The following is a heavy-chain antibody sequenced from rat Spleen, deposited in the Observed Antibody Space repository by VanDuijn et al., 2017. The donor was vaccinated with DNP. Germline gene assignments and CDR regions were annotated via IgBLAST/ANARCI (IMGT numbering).Heavy chain of an antibody. J-gene: IGHJ3*01. Sequence: EVQLVESGGGLVQPGRSLKLSCAASGFTFSNYGMAWVRQAPGKGLEWVASITPDGSTTYYPDTVKGRFMISKDDARNTGYLQMNNLRSEDTAMYYCSSGGPNMVQGNWFAYWGQGTLVTVSS. V-gene: IGHV5-35*01. CDR1: GFTFSNYG. D-gene: IGHD1-11*01. CDR2: ITPDGSTT. CDR3: SSGGPNMVQGNWFAY.